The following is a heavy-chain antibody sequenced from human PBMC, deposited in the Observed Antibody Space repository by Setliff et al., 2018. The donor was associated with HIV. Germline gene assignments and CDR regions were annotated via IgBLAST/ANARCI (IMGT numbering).Heavy chain of an antibody. CDR2: ISDYNNNV. CDR3: ARSEGQWLRPEGALCDY. CDR1: GYAFSRFS. Sequence: ASVKVSCKASGYAFSRFSLTWVRQAPGQGLEWMGWISDYNNNVEYAEKFQGRVTITRDTSASTAYMELRSLRSDDTAVYYCARSEGQWLRPEGALCDYWGQGTLVTVSS. J-gene: IGHJ4*02. D-gene: IGHD5-12*01. V-gene: IGHV1-18*01.